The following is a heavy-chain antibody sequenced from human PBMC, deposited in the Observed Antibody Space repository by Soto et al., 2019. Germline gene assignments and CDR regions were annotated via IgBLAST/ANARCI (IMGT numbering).Heavy chain of an antibody. J-gene: IGHJ6*02. CDR3: AIIVATIPIGYYYGMDV. V-gene: IGHV3-21*01. D-gene: IGHD5-12*01. Sequence: GGSLRLSCAASGFTFSSYSMNWVRQAPGKGLEWVSSISSSSSYIYYADSVKGRFTISRDNAKNSLYLQMNSLRAEDTAVYYCAIIVATIPIGYYYGMDVWGQGTTVTVSS. CDR1: GFTFSSYS. CDR2: ISSSSSYI.